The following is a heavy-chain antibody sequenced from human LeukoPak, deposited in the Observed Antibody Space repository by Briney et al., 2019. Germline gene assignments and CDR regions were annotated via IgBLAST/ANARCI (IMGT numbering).Heavy chain of an antibody. CDR3: ARDRGVRVFDI. CDR2: IYDGGST. Sequence: SETLSLTCTVSGGSITTYYWSWLRQPPGKGLEWIGYIYDGGSTNYNPSLESRVTISVDTSKNQFSLKLSSVTAADTAVYYCARDRGVRVFDIWGQGTMVTVSS. CDR1: GGSITTYY. D-gene: IGHD3-10*01. J-gene: IGHJ3*02. V-gene: IGHV4-59*01.